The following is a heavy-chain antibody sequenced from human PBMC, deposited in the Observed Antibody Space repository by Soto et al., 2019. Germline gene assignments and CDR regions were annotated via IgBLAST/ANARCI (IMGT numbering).Heavy chain of an antibody. V-gene: IGHV1-69*01. CDR3: ARGGGGYPWFNEF. Sequence: QEQLVQSGAEVKKPGSSVKVSCKASGGLFSSYPISWVRQVPGQGLEWMGGIIPVFQTAYYTQRFQGRVTITADESTTPAYMELSSRSSEATAIYYFARGGGGYPWFNEFWGQGTLVTVSS. J-gene: IGHJ4*02. D-gene: IGHD2-21*01. CDR2: IIPVFQTA. CDR1: GGLFSSYP.